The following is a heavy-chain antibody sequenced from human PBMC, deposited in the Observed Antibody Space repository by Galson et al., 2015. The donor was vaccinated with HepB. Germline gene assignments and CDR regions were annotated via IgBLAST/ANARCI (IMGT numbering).Heavy chain of an antibody. CDR3: ARDLTLTTVTTLYYYYYMDV. Sequence: SVKVSCKASGYTFTGYYMHWVRQAPGQGLEWMGWINPNSGGTNYAQKFQGRVTMTRDTSISTAYMELSGLRSDDTAVYYCARDLTLTTVTTLYYYYYMDVWGKGTTVTVSS. CDR1: GYTFTGYY. V-gene: IGHV1-2*02. D-gene: IGHD4-11*01. CDR2: INPNSGGT. J-gene: IGHJ6*03.